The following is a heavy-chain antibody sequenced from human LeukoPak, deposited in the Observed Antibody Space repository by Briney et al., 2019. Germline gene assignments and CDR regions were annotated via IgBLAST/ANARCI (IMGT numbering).Heavy chain of an antibody. J-gene: IGHJ4*02. Sequence: GGSLRLSCAASGFTFSSYAMHWVRQAPGKGLEWVAVISYDGSNKYYADSVKGRFTISRDNSKNTLYLQMNSLRAEDTAVYYCARSQRPQTHYYDSSGYFVDYWGQGTLVTVSS. V-gene: IGHV3-30*04. CDR3: ARSQRPQTHYYDSSGYFVDY. D-gene: IGHD3-22*01. CDR2: ISYDGSNK. CDR1: GFTFSSYA.